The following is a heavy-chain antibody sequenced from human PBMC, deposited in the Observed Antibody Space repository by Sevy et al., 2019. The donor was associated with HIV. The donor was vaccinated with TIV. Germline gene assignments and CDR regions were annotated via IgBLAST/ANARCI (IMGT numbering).Heavy chain of an antibody. Sequence: ASVKVSCKVSGYTLSELSMHWVRQAPGKGLEWMGSFDPEDDETIYAQKFQGRVTMTEDTSTDTAYMELNNLRSEDTAVYYCATNKDYYDSSGSPFDYWGQGTLVTVSS. D-gene: IGHD3-22*01. V-gene: IGHV1-24*01. CDR2: FDPEDDET. CDR1: GYTLSELS. CDR3: ATNKDYYDSSGSPFDY. J-gene: IGHJ4*02.